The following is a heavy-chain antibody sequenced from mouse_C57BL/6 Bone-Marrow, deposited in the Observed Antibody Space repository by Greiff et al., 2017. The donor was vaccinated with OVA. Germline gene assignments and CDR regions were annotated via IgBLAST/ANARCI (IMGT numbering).Heavy chain of an antibody. V-gene: IGHV10-1*01. J-gene: IGHJ4*01. CDR2: IRSKSNNYAT. CDR3: VRRGAMDY. Sequence: EVKLMASGGGLVQPKGSLKLSCAASGFSFNTYAMNWVRQAPGKGLEWVARIRSKSNNYATYYADSVKDRFTISRDDAESMLYRQMNNLKTEDTAMYYGVRRGAMDYWGQGTSGTVSS. CDR1: GFSFNTYA.